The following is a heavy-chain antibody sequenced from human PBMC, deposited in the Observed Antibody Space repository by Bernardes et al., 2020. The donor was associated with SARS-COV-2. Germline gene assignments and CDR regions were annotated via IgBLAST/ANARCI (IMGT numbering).Heavy chain of an antibody. Sequence: GGSLRLSCVTSGFTFSRYWMSWVRQAPGKGLEWVANINPDGSNQDYADSVKGRFTISRDNSKNILYLQMNSLRAEDTAVYYCVRDRGGLHYFDYWGQGTLVTVSS. V-gene: IGHV3-7*01. J-gene: IGHJ4*02. CDR3: VRDRGGLHYFDY. D-gene: IGHD3-10*01. CDR2: INPDGSNQ. CDR1: GFTFSRYW.